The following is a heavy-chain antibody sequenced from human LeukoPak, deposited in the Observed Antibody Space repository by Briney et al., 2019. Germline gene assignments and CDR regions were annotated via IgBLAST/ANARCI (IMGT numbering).Heavy chain of an antibody. CDR3: ATQARAAAFDY. CDR1: GFTFSSYW. CDR2: IKEDATES. V-gene: IGHV3-7*01. D-gene: IGHD6-13*01. Sequence: GGSLRLSCAASGFTFSSYWMTWIRQAPGKGLEWVAHIKEDATESRSVDSVKGRFTISRDNSKNTLYLQMNSLRAEDTAVYYCATQARAAAFDYWGQGTLVTVS. J-gene: IGHJ4*02.